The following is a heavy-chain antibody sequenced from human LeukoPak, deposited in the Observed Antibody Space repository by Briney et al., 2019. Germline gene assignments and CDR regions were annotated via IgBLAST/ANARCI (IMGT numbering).Heavy chain of an antibody. CDR2: IIPIFGTA. V-gene: IGHV1-69*13. Sequence: GASVKVSCKASGYTFTSYGISWVRQAPGQGLEWMGGIIPIFGTANYAQKFQGRVTITADESTSTAYMELSSLRSEDTAVYYCARLILVGATTDYWGQGTLVTVSS. J-gene: IGHJ4*02. CDR1: GYTFTSYG. D-gene: IGHD1-26*01. CDR3: ARLILVGATTDY.